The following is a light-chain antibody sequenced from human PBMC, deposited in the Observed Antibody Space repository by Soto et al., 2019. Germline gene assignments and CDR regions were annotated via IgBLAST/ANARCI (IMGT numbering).Light chain of an antibody. Sequence: DIQMTQSLSSVSASVGDRVTITCQASQDITNYLNWYQQKPGKAPKLLIYHASNLETGVPSRFSGSGSGTDFTFTISSLQPEDTATHYCQQYDNPPLTFGGGTKVDIK. CDR1: QDITNY. CDR3: QQYDNPPLT. J-gene: IGKJ4*01. CDR2: HAS. V-gene: IGKV1-33*01.